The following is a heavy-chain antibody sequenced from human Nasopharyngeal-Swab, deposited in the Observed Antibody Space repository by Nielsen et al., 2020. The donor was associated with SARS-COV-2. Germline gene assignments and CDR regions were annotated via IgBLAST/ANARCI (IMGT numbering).Heavy chain of an antibody. J-gene: IGHJ4*02. Sequence: GESLKISCAASGFTFSSYEMNWVRKAPGKGLEWVSYISSSGSTIYYADSVKGRFTISRDNAKNSLYLQMNSLRAEDTAVYYCARVAPKYYDILTGYTRQYYFDYWGQGTLVTVSS. V-gene: IGHV3-48*03. CDR2: ISSSGSTI. CDR1: GFTFSSYE. CDR3: ARVAPKYYDILTGYTRQYYFDY. D-gene: IGHD3-9*01.